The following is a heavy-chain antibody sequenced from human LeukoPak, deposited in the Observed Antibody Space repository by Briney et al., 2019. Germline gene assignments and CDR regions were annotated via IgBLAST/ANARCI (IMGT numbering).Heavy chain of an antibody. CDR1: GGSISSSSYY. CDR2: IYYRGST. CDR3: AIPRVGAQRIWEY. V-gene: IGHV4-39*01. D-gene: IGHD1-26*01. Sequence: SETLSLTCTVSGGSISSSSYYWGWIRQPPGKGLEWIGSIYYRGSTYYNPSLKSPVTISVDTSKNQFSLKLSSVTAADTAVYYCAIPRVGAQRIWEYWGQGTLVTVSS. J-gene: IGHJ4*02.